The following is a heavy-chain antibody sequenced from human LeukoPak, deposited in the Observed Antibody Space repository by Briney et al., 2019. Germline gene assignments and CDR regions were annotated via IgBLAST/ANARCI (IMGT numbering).Heavy chain of an antibody. Sequence: VSVNVPCQASGYTFTGHYMRWVLHAPGQGLEWMVRINPHSDCTNYAKTFQGRVTMTRDTSISTAYMELSTLRSDDTAVYYCARSYGDYGNHYYYMDVWGKGTTVTVSS. J-gene: IGHJ6*03. CDR2: INPHSDCT. CDR3: ARSYGDYGNHYYYMDV. CDR1: GYTFTGHY. D-gene: IGHD4-17*01. V-gene: IGHV1-2*06.